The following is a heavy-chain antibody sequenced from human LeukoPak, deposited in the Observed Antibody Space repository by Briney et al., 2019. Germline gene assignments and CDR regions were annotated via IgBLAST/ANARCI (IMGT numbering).Heavy chain of an antibody. V-gene: IGHV3-11*01. Sequence: GGSLRLSCAASGFSFSDHYMYWIRQTPGKGLEYFAYISPSGHDISYADSVKGRFTISRDNAKNSLYLLMNSLRAEDTAVYYCARFARLLDQWGQGTLVTVSA. D-gene: IGHD3-10*01. J-gene: IGHJ4*02. CDR1: GFSFSDHY. CDR2: ISPSGHDI. CDR3: ARFARLLDQ.